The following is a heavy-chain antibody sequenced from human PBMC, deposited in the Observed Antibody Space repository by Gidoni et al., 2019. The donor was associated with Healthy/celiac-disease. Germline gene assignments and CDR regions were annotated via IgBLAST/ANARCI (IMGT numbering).Heavy chain of an antibody. D-gene: IGHD4-17*01. CDR3: ARGEGSATVTTHRTYYYYGMDV. V-gene: IGHV3-33*01. J-gene: IGHJ6*02. CDR2: IWYDGSNK. CDR1: SSYG. Sequence: SSYGMHWVRQAPGKGLEWVAVIWYDGSNKYYADSVKGRFTISRDNSKNTLYLQMNSLRAEDTAVYYCARGEGSATVTTHRTYYYYGMDVWGQGTTVTVSS.